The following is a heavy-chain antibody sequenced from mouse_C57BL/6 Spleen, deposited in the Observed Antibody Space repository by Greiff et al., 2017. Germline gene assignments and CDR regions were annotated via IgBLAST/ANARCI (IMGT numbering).Heavy chain of an antibody. Sequence: DVMLVESGGGLVQPGGSLSLSCAASGFTFTDYYMSWVRQPPGKALEWLGFIRNKANGYTTEYSASVKGRFTISRDNSQSILYLQMNALRAEDSATYYCARFYDGYYEGFAYWGQGTLVTVSA. D-gene: IGHD2-3*01. V-gene: IGHV7-3*01. CDR2: IRNKANGYTT. CDR3: ARFYDGYYEGFAY. CDR1: GFTFTDYY. J-gene: IGHJ3*01.